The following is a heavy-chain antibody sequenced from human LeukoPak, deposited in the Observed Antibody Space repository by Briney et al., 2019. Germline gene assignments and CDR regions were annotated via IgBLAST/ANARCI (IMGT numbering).Heavy chain of an antibody. D-gene: IGHD6-13*01. CDR1: GGSISTYY. J-gene: IGHJ4*02. Sequence: KPSETLSLTCTVSGGSISTYYWSWIRQPVGKGLEWIGRIYTSGSTDYNPSLKSRVTMSVDTSKNQFSLKLTSVTAAETAVYYCARSQPPYSTRWYYFDYWGQGTLVTVSS. CDR3: ARSQPPYSTRWYYFDY. V-gene: IGHV4-4*07. CDR2: IYTSGST.